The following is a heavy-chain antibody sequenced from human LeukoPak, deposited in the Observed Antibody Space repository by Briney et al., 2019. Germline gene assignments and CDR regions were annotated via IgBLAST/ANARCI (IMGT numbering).Heavy chain of an antibody. J-gene: IGHJ4*02. CDR3: ARDLRTYGDRDRD. Sequence: GGSLRLSCAASGFTFSSYSMNWVRQAPGKGLEWVSSISSRSSYIYYADSLKGRFTISRDNAKNSLYLQMNSLRAEDTAVYYCARDLRTYGDRDRDWGQGTLVTVSS. D-gene: IGHD4-17*01. CDR1: GFTFSSYS. CDR2: ISSRSSYI. V-gene: IGHV3-21*01.